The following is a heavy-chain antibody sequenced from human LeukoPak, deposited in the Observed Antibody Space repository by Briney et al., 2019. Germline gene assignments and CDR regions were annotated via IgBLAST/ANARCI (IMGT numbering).Heavy chain of an antibody. CDR3: ARSPRYSTSSFDYFEY. CDR2: IYYSGST. CDR1: GGSISSGDSY. Sequence: SQTPSLTCTVSGGSISSGDSYWSWIRQPPGKGLEWIGNIYYSGSTYYNPSLKSRVTISVDTSKNQFSLKLSSVTAADTAVYYCARSPRYSTSSFDYFEYWGQGTLVTVSS. V-gene: IGHV4-30-4*01. D-gene: IGHD6-6*01. J-gene: IGHJ4*02.